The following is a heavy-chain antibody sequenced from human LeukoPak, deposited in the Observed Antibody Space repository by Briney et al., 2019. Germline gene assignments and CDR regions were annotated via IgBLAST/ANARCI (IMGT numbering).Heavy chain of an antibody. J-gene: IGHJ4*02. D-gene: IGHD4/OR15-4a*01. CDR3: ARRAGAYSHPYDY. Sequence: PGGSLRLACAAYGFTFSYYGMHWVRQAPGKGLEWVAFIRYNGGDEYYADSVKGRFTISRDNSKNTLYLQMNSLRAEDTAVYYCARRAGAYSHPYDYWGQGTLVTVSS. CDR1: GFTFSYYG. V-gene: IGHV3-30*02. CDR2: IRYNGGDE.